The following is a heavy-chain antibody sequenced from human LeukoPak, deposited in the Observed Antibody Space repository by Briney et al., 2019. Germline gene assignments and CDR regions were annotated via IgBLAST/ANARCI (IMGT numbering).Heavy chain of an antibody. CDR3: ARDNGSGYTYGYEHYYYYIDV. V-gene: IGHV4-4*07. D-gene: IGHD5-18*01. J-gene: IGHJ6*03. CDR2: IHTGGTT. CDR1: GGSIGDDY. Sequence: PLETLFLTCTVSGGSIGDDYFAWIRQPAGKGLEWIGRIHTGGTTNYNPSLMSRVTLSIDTSKKQISLRLTSVTAADTALYYCARDNGSGYTYGYEHYYYYIDVWGKGTTVTVSS.